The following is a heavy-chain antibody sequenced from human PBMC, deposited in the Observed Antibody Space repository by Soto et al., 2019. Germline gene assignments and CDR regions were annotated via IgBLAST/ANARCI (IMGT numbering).Heavy chain of an antibody. J-gene: IGHJ3*01. Sequence: HPVRSLRLSCAACGFTLSTYPVAWVRQAPGKWLEWVSSIHGSGETTYYADSVKCRFTISRDNSKNTLYLEMDNLRADDTAVYFCAKRYSGSYYAAFDVWGQGTMVTVSS. D-gene: IGHD1-26*01. V-gene: IGHV3-23*01. CDR2: IHGSGETT. CDR3: AKRYSGSYYAAFDV. CDR1: GFTLSTYP.